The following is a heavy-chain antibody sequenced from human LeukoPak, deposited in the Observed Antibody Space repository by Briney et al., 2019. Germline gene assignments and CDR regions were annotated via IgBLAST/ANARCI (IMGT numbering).Heavy chain of an antibody. CDR1: GYILTELS. V-gene: IGHV1-24*01. CDR3: ATETTAGTLDY. Sequence: ASVTVSRKVSGYILTELSMHWVRQAPGKGLEWMGGFDPEDGEKIYAQKFQGRVTMTEDTSTDTAYMELSSLRSDDTAVYYCATETTAGTLDYWGHGTLVTVSS. CDR2: FDPEDGEK. D-gene: IGHD6-13*01. J-gene: IGHJ4*03.